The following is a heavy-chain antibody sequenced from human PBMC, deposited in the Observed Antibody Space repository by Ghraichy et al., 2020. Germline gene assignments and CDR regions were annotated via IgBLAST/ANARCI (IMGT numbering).Heavy chain of an antibody. CDR3: AREQWLVNYYYGMDV. D-gene: IGHD6-19*01. CDR2: IWYDGSNK. CDR1: GFTFSSYG. Sequence: GGSLRLSCAASGFTFSSYGMHWVRQAPGKGLEWVAVIWYDGSNKYYADSVKGRFTISRDNSKNTLYLQMNSLRAEDTAVYYCAREQWLVNYYYGMDVWGQGTTVTVSS. J-gene: IGHJ6*02. V-gene: IGHV3-33*01.